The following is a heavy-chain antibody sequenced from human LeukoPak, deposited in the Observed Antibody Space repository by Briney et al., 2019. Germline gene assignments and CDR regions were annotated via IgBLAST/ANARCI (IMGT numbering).Heavy chain of an antibody. CDR3: AKYLPNQLLKD. D-gene: IGHD2-2*01. V-gene: IGHV3-21*04. CDR2: ISSSSSYI. J-gene: IGHJ4*02. CDR1: GFTFSSYN. Sequence: PGGSLRLSCAASGFTFSSYNMNWVRQAPGKGLEWVSSISSSSSYIYYADSVKGRFTISRDNSKNTLYLQMNSLRAEDTAVYYCAKYLPNQLLKDWGQGTLVTVSS.